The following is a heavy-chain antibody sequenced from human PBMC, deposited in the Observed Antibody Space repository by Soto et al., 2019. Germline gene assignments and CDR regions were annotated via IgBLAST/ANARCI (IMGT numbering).Heavy chain of an antibody. V-gene: IGHV4-39*01. CDR2: IYYSGST. D-gene: IGHD3-22*01. CDR3: ARDRAGVVILANWFDP. CDR1: GGSISSSSYY. J-gene: IGHJ5*02. Sequence: SETLSLTCTVSGGSISSSSYYWGWIRQPPGKGLEWIGSIYYSGSTYYNPSLKSRVTISVDTSKNQFSLKLSSVTAADTAVYYCARDRAGVVILANWFDPWSQGTLVTVSS.